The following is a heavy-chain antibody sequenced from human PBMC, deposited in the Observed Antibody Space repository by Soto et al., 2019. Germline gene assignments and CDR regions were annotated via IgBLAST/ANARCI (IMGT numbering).Heavy chain of an antibody. J-gene: IGHJ5*02. D-gene: IGHD1-7*01. CDR1: GXTFSDYY. CDR3: AKGEGYKWNYEFDP. Sequence: LRLSCAASGXTFSDYYMSWIRQAPGKGLEWVSYISDSSSNTNYGDSVKGRFTISRDNAKNLLYLQMNSLRAEDTAVYYCAKGEGYKWNYEFDPWGQGTLVTVSS. CDR2: ISDSSSNT. V-gene: IGHV3-11*06.